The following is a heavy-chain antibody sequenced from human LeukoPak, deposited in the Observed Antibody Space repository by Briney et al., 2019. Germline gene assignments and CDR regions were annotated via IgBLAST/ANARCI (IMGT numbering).Heavy chain of an antibody. CDR2: ISAYNGNT. Sequence: ASVKVSCKASGGTFSSYAISWVRQAPGQGLEWMGWISAYNGNTNYAQKLQGRVTMTTDTSTSTAYMELRSLRSDDTAVYYCASNPSFYDSSGYYSSYYYYGMDVWGQGTTVTVSS. J-gene: IGHJ6*02. CDR1: GGTFSSYA. D-gene: IGHD3-22*01. V-gene: IGHV1-18*01. CDR3: ASNPSFYDSSGYYSSYYYYGMDV.